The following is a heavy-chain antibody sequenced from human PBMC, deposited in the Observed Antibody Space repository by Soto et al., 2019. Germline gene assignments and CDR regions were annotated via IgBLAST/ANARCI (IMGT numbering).Heavy chain of an antibody. CDR2: ISYDGSNK. Sequence: GGSLRLSCAASGFTFSSYGMHWVRQAPGKGLEWVAVISYDGSNKYYADSVKGRFTISRDNSKNTLYLQMNSLRAEDTAVYYCAKDKSWYFDYWGQGTLVTVSS. CDR1: GFTFSSYG. V-gene: IGHV3-30*18. CDR3: AKDKSWYFDY. J-gene: IGHJ4*02.